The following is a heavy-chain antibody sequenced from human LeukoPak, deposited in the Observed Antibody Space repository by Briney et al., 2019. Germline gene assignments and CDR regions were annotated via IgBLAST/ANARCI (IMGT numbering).Heavy chain of an antibody. CDR3: AILPTV. D-gene: IGHD1-14*01. CDR2: IYNSVN. V-gene: IGHV4-59*01. J-gene: IGHJ4*02. CDR1: GASISGYY. Sequence: SETLSLTCTVSGASISGYYWSWLRQPPGKGLEWIGYIYNSVNDYNPSLKSRVVISSDPSKNQFSLRLTSMTAADTAAYYCAILPTVWGQGTLVTVSS.